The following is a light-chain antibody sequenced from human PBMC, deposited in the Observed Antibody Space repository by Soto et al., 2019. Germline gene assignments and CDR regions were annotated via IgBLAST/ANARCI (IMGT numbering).Light chain of an antibody. CDR1: QSVSSSY. V-gene: IGKV3-20*01. CDR2: RTS. Sequence: EIVLTQSPGTLSLSPGERATLSCRASQSVSSSYLAWYQQKPGQAPRLLIYRTSNRATGIPDRFSGSGSGTDSTLTISRLEPEDFAVYWWQQYDSSPRTFGQGTKVEIK. CDR3: QQYDSSPRT. J-gene: IGKJ1*01.